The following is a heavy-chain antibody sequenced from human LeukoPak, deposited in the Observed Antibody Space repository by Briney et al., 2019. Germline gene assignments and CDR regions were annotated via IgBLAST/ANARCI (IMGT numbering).Heavy chain of an antibody. CDR1: GFTFSSYA. CDR3: AAITMVRGEDDAFDI. CDR2: IRYDGSNK. D-gene: IGHD3-10*01. Sequence: GGSLRLSRAASGFTFSSYAMSWVRQAPGKGLEWVAFIRYDGSNKYYADSVKGRFTISRDNSKNTLYLQMNSLRAEDTAVYYCAAITMVRGEDDAFDIWGQGTMVTVSS. J-gene: IGHJ3*02. V-gene: IGHV3-30*02.